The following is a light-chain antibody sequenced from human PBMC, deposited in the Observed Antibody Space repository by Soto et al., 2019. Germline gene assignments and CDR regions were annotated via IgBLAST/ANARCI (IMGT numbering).Light chain of an antibody. Sequence: DIQMTQSPSSLSASVGDRVIITCRTSQSISNYLNWYQHKPGKAPKVLISAASNLQSGVPSRFSGSGSGTVFTLTISCLQSEDFATYYCQQYYSFPWTFGQGTKVDIK. J-gene: IGKJ1*01. V-gene: IGKV1-39*01. CDR1: QSISNY. CDR2: AAS. CDR3: QQYYSFPWT.